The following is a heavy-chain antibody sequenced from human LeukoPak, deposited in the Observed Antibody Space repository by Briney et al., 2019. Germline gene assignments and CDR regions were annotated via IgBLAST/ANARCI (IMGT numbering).Heavy chain of an antibody. V-gene: IGHV3-7*01. D-gene: IGHD1-26*01. Sequence: QPGGSLRLSCAASGFTFSSYWMSWVRQAPGRGLEWVANIKQDGSEKYYVDSVKGRFTISRDNAKNSLYLQMNSLRAEDTAVYYCARGSDILGATRAPFDPWGQGTLVTVSS. CDR3: ARGSDILGATRAPFDP. CDR2: IKQDGSEK. CDR1: GFTFSSYW. J-gene: IGHJ5*02.